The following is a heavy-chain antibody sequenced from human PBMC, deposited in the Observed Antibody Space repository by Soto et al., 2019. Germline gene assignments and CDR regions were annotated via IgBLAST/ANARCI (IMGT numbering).Heavy chain of an antibody. CDR1: GYTLTELS. CDR3: ARDDSGFSGSHYIDYFNY. V-gene: IGHV1-24*01. CDR2: FDPEDGET. J-gene: IGHJ4*02. Sequence: ASVKVSCKVSGYTLTELSMHWVRQAPGKGLEWMGGFDPEDGETIYAQKFQGRVTITRDTSAGTVYMQLSSLTSEDTAVYYCARDDSGFSGSHYIDYFNYWGQGALVIVSS. D-gene: IGHD1-26*01.